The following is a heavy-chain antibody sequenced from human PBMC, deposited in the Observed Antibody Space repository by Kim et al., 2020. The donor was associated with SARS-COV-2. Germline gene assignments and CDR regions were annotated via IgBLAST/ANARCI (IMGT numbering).Heavy chain of an antibody. Sequence: GGSLRLSCAASGFTFSSYGMHWVRQAPGKGLEWVAVISYDGSNKYYADSVKGRFTISRDNSKNTLYLQMNSLRAEDTAVYYCARGTRYCSGGSCSGWFDPWGQGTLVTVSS. CDR2: ISYDGSNK. D-gene: IGHD2-15*01. CDR1: GFTFSSYG. J-gene: IGHJ5*02. V-gene: IGHV3-33*05. CDR3: ARGTRYCSGGSCSGWFDP.